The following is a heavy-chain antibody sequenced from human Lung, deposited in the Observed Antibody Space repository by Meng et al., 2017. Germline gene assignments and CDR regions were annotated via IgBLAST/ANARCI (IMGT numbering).Heavy chain of an antibody. D-gene: IGHD6-25*01. Sequence: VQRVQAGAEGKEPGAPVKVSCKPSGYNFPDYYIHWVRRAPGQGLEWMGRINPKSGDTHYAQKFQARVTMTGDTSISTAYMELSGLRSDDTAMYYCARDEDISAAGKLFGDYWGQGTLVTVSS. V-gene: IGHV1-2*06. CDR1: GYNFPDYY. CDR3: ARDEDISAAGKLFGDY. CDR2: INPKSGDT. J-gene: IGHJ4*02.